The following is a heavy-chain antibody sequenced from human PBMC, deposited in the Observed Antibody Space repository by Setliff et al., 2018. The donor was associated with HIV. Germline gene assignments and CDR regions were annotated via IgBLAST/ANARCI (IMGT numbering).Heavy chain of an antibody. V-gene: IGHV3-11*04. CDR3: AKAASNLAAAGGPLDM. Sequence: GGSLRLSCAASGFTFTNYYMSWIRQAPGKGLELLSYISVSGTDIKYADSVKGRFTISRDNAKNSLCLQMNSLRAEDTAVYYCAKAASNLAAAGGPLDMWGPGTVVTVSS. J-gene: IGHJ3*02. CDR2: ISVSGTDI. CDR1: GFTFTNYY. D-gene: IGHD6-13*01.